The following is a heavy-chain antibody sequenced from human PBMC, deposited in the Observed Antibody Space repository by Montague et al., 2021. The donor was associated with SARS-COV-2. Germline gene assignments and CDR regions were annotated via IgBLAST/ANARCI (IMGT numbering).Heavy chain of an antibody. J-gene: IGHJ4*02. Sequence: SETLSLTCTASGGSISSYYWSWIRQPAGKGLEWIGRIFTSGTTNYSPSLKSRVTMSVDTSKNQFSLKLSSVTAADTAVYYCARTPVSGYHGGFDYWGQGTLVTVSS. CDR1: GGSISSYY. CDR3: ARTPVSGYHGGFDY. CDR2: IFTSGTT. D-gene: IGHD5-18*01. V-gene: IGHV4-4*07.